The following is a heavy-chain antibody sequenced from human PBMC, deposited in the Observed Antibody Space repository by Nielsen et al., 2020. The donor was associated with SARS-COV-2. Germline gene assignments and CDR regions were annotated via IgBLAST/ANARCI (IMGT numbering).Heavy chain of an antibody. V-gene: IGHV3-48*01. Sequence: GESLKISCEASGFIFSNYDINWVRQAPGKGLEWVSHMSSCCSKIYYADSVKGRFTISRDNSKNLAYLQMNGLKPEDTAVYYCARETIDYTSSFVDYWGQGTLVTVSS. CDR3: ARETIDYTSSFVDY. J-gene: IGHJ4*02. D-gene: IGHD2-2*02. CDR2: MSSCCSKI. CDR1: GFIFSNYD.